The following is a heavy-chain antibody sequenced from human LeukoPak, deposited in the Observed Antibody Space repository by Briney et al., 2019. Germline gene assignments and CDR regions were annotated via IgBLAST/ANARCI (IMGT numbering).Heavy chain of an antibody. Sequence: SETLSLTCTVSGGSISSGGYYWSWIRQPPGKGLEWIGYIYHSGSTYYNPSLKSRVTISVDRSKNQFSLKLSSVTAADTAVYYCARSKYYYGSGSIGWFDPWGQGTLVTVSS. D-gene: IGHD3-10*01. CDR1: GGSISSGGYY. CDR2: IYHSGST. V-gene: IGHV4-30-2*01. CDR3: ARSKYYYGSGSIGWFDP. J-gene: IGHJ5*02.